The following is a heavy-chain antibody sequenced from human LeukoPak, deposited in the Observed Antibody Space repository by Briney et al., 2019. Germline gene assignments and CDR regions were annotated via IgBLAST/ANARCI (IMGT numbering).Heavy chain of an antibody. V-gene: IGHV3-64*01. D-gene: IGHD6-19*01. CDR2: ISDEGGST. CDR1: GFTFSIYA. Sequence: GRSLNPSCAASGFTFSIYAMHWVRQAPGKGLEYVSAISDEGGSTYYANSVKGRFTISRDNSKNTLYLQMGSLRAEDTAVYYCARVDSTGWDDALDYWGQGTLVSVSS. J-gene: IGHJ4*02. CDR3: ARVDSTGWDDALDY.